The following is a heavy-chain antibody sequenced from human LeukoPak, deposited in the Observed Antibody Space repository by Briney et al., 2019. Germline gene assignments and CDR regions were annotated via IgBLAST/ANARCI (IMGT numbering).Heavy chain of an antibody. CDR2: INHSGST. CDR3: ARGQGLRGAFDI. J-gene: IGHJ3*02. Sequence: SETLSLTCAVYGGSFSGYYWSWIRQPPGKGLEWIGEINHSGSTNYNPSLKSRVTISVDTSKNQFSLKLSSVTAADTAVYYCARGQGLRGAFDIWGQGTMVTVSS. D-gene: IGHD4-17*01. CDR1: GGSFSGYY. V-gene: IGHV4-34*01.